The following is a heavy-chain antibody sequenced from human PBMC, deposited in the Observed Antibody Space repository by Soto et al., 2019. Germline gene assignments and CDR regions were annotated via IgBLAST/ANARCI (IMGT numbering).Heavy chain of an antibody. CDR1: GYTFTSYD. V-gene: IGHV1-8*01. J-gene: IGHJ5*02. D-gene: IGHD2-2*02. Sequence: ASVKVSCKASGYTFTSYDINWVRQATGQGLEWMGWMNPNSGNTGYAQKFQGRVTMTRNTSISTAYMELSSLRSEDTAVYYGARGYTRRRCWFDHWGQGTLVTVSS. CDR2: MNPNSGNT. CDR3: ARGYTRRRCWFDH.